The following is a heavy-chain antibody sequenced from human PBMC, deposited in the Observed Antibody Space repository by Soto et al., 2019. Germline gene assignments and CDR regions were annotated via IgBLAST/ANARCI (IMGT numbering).Heavy chain of an antibody. CDR2: IYPGNSDT. CDR1: GYSFTSYW. J-gene: IGHJ4*02. Sequence: LGESLKISCKGSGYSFTSYWTGWVRQMPGKGLEWMGIIYPGNSDTTYGPSFQGQVTISVDKFISTAYLQWSSLKASDTAMYYCVRGAYSSAWYTVDYWGQGTLVTVSS. D-gene: IGHD6-19*01. V-gene: IGHV5-51*01. CDR3: VRGAYSSAWYTVDY.